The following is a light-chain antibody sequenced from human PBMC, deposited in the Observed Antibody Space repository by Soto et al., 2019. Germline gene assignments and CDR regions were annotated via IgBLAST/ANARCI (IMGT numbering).Light chain of an antibody. Sequence: QSVLTQPASVSGSPGQSIAISCTGTSSDVGSYNLVSWYQQHPGKAPKLMIYEGSRRPSGISNRFSGSKSGNTASLTISGLQAEDEADYYCCSYAGSSTLGFGTGTKVTAL. CDR2: EGS. V-gene: IGLV2-23*01. CDR3: CSYAGSSTLG. J-gene: IGLJ1*01. CDR1: SSDVGSYNL.